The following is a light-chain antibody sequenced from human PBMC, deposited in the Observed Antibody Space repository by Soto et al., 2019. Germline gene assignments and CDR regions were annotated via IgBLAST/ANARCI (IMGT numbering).Light chain of an antibody. CDR3: QKTDSTPFT. CDR1: QTISNY. Sequence: DIQMTQSPSSLSASVGDRVTINCRASQTISNYLNWYQEKPGKAPKLLIYAASNLQSGVPSRFSGCGSGTEFTLTISNLQPEDFATYYCQKTDSTPFTFGPGTKVDI. V-gene: IGKV1-39*01. CDR2: AAS. J-gene: IGKJ3*01.